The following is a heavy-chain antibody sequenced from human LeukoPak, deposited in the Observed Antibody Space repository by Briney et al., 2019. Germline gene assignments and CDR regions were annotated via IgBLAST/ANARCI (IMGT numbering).Heavy chain of an antibody. Sequence: SETLSLTCTVSGGSISSSSYYWGWIRQPPGKGLEWIGSIYYSGSTYYNPSLKSRVTISVDTSKNQFSLKLSSVTAADTAVYYCARHMSYYDFWSGYYGNAFDIWGQGTVVTVSS. CDR2: IYYSGST. D-gene: IGHD3-3*01. V-gene: IGHV4-39*01. CDR1: GGSISSSSYY. CDR3: ARHMSYYDFWSGYYGNAFDI. J-gene: IGHJ3*02.